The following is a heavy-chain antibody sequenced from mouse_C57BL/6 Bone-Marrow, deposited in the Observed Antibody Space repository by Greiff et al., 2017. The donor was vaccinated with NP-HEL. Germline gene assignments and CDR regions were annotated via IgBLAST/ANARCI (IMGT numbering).Heavy chain of an antibody. V-gene: IGHV3-1*01. CDR2: ISYSGST. CDR1: GYSITSGYD. Sequence: EVKLQESGPGMVKPSQSLSLTCTVTGYSITSGYDWHWIRHFPGNKLEWMGYISYSGSTNYNPSLRSRISITHDTSKNHFFLKLNSVTTEDTATYYCARGAYDYDGPYAMDYWGQGTSVTVSS. D-gene: IGHD2-4*01. CDR3: ARGAYDYDGPYAMDY. J-gene: IGHJ4*01.